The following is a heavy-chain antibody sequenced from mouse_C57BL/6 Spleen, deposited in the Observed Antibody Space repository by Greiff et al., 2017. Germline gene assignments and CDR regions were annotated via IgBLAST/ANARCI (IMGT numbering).Heavy chain of an antibody. CDR3: ARGGDGYLYYFDY. V-gene: IGHV1-63*01. D-gene: IGHD2-3*01. CDR1: GYTFTNYW. CDR2: IYPGGGYT. J-gene: IGHJ2*01. Sequence: QVQLQQSGAELVRPGTSVKMSCKASGYTFTNYWIGWAKQRPGHGLEWIGDIYPGGGYTNYNEKFKGKATLTADKSSSTAYMQFSSLTSEDSAIYYCARGGDGYLYYFDYWGQGTTLTVSS.